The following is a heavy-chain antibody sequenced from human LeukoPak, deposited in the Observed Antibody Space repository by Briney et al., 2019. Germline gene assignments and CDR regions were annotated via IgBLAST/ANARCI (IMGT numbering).Heavy chain of an antibody. Sequence: PGGSLRLSCAASGFTFSSYTMSWVRQAPGKGLEWVANIKQDGSEKYYVDSVKGRFTISRDNAKNSLYLQMNSLRAEDTAVYYCARDCSGGSCYLGSYGMDVWGQGTTVTVSS. CDR3: ARDCSGGSCYLGSYGMDV. D-gene: IGHD2-15*01. J-gene: IGHJ6*02. CDR2: IKQDGSEK. CDR1: GFTFSSYT. V-gene: IGHV3-7*01.